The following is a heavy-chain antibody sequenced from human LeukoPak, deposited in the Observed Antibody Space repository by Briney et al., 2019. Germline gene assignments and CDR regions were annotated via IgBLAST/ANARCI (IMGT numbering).Heavy chain of an antibody. J-gene: IGHJ4*02. D-gene: IGHD5-12*01. CDR1: GFIFSSYA. CDR3: AKDRRLPWDYFDS. V-gene: IGHV3-23*01. Sequence: GGSLRLSCIASGFIFSSYAMSWFRQAPGRGLEWVSAIDGSGGRPYYADSVKGRFTISRDNSKNTLYLQMHSLRAEDTAIYYCAKDRRLPWDYFDSWGQGTQVTVSS. CDR2: IDGSGGRP.